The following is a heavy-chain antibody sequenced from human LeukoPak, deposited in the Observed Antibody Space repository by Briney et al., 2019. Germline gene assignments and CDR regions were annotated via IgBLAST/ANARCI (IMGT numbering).Heavy chain of an antibody. CDR2: IYYSGST. V-gene: IGHV4-61*08. CDR1: GASVSSGGYY. D-gene: IGHD3-10*01. J-gene: IGHJ4*02. CDR3: ARRGGSGRSFDY. Sequence: SETLSPTCTVSGASVSSGGYYWSWLRQPPGQGLEWIGYIYYSGSTNYNPSLKSRVTISVDTSKNQFSLKVGSVTAADTAVYYCARRGGSGRSFDYWGQGTLVTVSS.